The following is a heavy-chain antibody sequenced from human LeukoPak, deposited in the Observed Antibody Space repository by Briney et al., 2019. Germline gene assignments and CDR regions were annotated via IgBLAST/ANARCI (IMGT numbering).Heavy chain of an antibody. CDR1: TDTFTDYY. J-gene: IGHJ3*01. Sequence: ASVKVSCKASTDTFTDYYLHWVRQAPGQGPEWMGRINLNTGGTNYAHKFRDRVTMTRDTSISTAYMELGSLRSDDTAVYFCARETYFDTSGYPRQAFDVWGRGTMVSVS. CDR3: ARETYFDTSGYPRQAFDV. CDR2: INLNTGGT. V-gene: IGHV1-2*06. D-gene: IGHD3-22*01.